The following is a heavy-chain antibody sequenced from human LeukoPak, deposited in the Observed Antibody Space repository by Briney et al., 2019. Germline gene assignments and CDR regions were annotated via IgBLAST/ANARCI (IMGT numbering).Heavy chain of an antibody. D-gene: IGHD1-1*01. CDR2: ISSSSSYI. V-gene: IGHV3-21*01. Sequence: PGGSLRLSCAASGFTFSSYSMHWVRQAPGKGLEWVSSISSSSSYIYYADSVKGRFTISRDNAKNSLYLQMNSLRAEDTAVYYCARAYIPYHWNDGPWFDPWGQGTLVTVSS. CDR3: ARAYIPYHWNDGPWFDP. J-gene: IGHJ5*02. CDR1: GFTFSSYS.